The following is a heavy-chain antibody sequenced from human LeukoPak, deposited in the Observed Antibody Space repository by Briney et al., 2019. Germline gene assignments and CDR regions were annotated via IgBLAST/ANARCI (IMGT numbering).Heavy chain of an antibody. Sequence: GGSLRLSCAASGFSFSNYAMSWVRQAPGKGLEWVSAISGSGGSTYYADSVKGRFTISRDNSKNTLYLQMNSLRAEDTAVYYCAKRLDRGRYWYFDLWGRGTLVTVSS. D-gene: IGHD6-25*01. J-gene: IGHJ2*01. CDR2: ISGSGGST. V-gene: IGHV3-23*01. CDR3: AKRLDRGRYWYFDL. CDR1: GFSFSNYA.